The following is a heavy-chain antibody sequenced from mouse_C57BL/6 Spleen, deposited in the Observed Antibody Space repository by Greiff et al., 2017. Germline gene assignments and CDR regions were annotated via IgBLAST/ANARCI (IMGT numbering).Heavy chain of an antibody. D-gene: IGHD2-3*01. J-gene: IGHJ3*01. CDR3: ARDDGYPFAY. CDR1: GYTFTSYW. V-gene: IGHV1-52*01. Sequence: QVQLQQPGAELVRPGSSVKLSCKASGYTFTSYWMHWVKQRPIQGLEWIGNIDPSDSETHYNQKFKDKATLTVNKSSSTAYMQLSSLTSEDSAVYYCARDDGYPFAYWGQGTLVTVSA. CDR2: IDPSDSET.